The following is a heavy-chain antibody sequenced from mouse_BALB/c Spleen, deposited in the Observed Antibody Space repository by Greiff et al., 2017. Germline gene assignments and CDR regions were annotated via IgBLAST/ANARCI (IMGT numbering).Heavy chain of an antibody. CDR1: GYTFTSSW. J-gene: IGHJ3*01. CDR2: IHPNSGNT. Sequence: QVQLKQPGAGLVRPGASVKLSCKASGYTFTSSWMPWAKQRPGQGLEWIGEIHPNSGNTKYNEMFKGKTTLTVYTSSSTAYWVLSSLTAEDSAVYYCAREDWAWFAYWGQGTLVTVSA. V-gene: IGHV1S130*01. CDR3: AREDWAWFAY. D-gene: IGHD4-1*01.